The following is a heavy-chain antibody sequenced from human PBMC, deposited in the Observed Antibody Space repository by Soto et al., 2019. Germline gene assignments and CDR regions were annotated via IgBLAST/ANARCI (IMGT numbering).Heavy chain of an antibody. CDR1: GYTFTSYD. D-gene: IGHD6-6*01. CDR3: ETELVDACDI. Sequence: ASVKVSCKASGYTFTSYDINWVRQATGQGLEWMGWMNPNCGNTGYAQKFQGRVTMTRNTSISTAYMELSSLGSEDTAVYYCETELVDACDIWGQGIRVSVSS. J-gene: IGHJ3*02. CDR2: MNPNCGNT. V-gene: IGHV1-8*01.